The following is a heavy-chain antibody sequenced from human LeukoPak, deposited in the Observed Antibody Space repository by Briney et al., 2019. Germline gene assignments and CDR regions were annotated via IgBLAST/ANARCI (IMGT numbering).Heavy chain of an antibody. Sequence: ASVKVSCKASGFTFTNYHMHWVRQAPGQGLGWVGLIRGTGDSPDYAQKFQGRVTVTCDTSTSTAYLELWSLKLEDTAIYYCARAPAGTLDFWGQGTLVTVSS. CDR3: ARAPAGTLDF. D-gene: IGHD6-13*01. V-gene: IGHV1-46*01. CDR2: IRGTGDSP. J-gene: IGHJ4*02. CDR1: GFTFTNYH.